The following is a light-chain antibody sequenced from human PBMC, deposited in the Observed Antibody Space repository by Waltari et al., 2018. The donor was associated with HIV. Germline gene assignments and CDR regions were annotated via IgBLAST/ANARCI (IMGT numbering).Light chain of an antibody. CDR3: AAWDDSLNGYV. V-gene: IGLV1-44*01. Sequence: QSVLTQPPSASGTPGQRVPISCSGGPSNIGSNTVNWFQHLPGTAPKLLIYNNDQRPSGVPDRFSGSKSGTSASLAISGLQSEDEADYYCAAWDDSLNGYVFGTGTKVTVL. CDR1: PSNIGSNT. J-gene: IGLJ1*01. CDR2: NND.